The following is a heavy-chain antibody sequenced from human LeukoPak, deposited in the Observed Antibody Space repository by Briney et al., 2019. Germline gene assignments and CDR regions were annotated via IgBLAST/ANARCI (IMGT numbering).Heavy chain of an antibody. J-gene: IGHJ6*02. CDR3: ARDSGYSYGWDYYYYGMDV. Sequence: PGGSLRLSCAASGFTFSSYSMNWVRQAPGKGLEWVSNISSSSSTIYYADSVKGRFTISRDNAKNSLYLQMNSLRDEDTAVYYCARDSGYSYGWDYYYYGMDVWGQGTTVTVSS. CDR2: ISSSSSTI. D-gene: IGHD5-18*01. V-gene: IGHV3-48*02. CDR1: GFTFSSYS.